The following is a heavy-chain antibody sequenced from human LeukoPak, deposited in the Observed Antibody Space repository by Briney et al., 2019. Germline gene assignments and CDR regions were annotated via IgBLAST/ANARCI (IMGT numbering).Heavy chain of an antibody. CDR3: ARQGVIISYFDY. CDR1: GGSISSSTYL. D-gene: IGHD3-10*01. Sequence: KSSETLSLTCTVSGGSISSSTYLWGWIRQPPGEGLELIGSIFYSGSTYYSPSLKSRVTVSVDTSNNQFSLRLSSVTAADTAVYFCARQGVIISYFDYWGQGALVTVSS. J-gene: IGHJ4*02. V-gene: IGHV4-39*01. CDR2: IFYSGST.